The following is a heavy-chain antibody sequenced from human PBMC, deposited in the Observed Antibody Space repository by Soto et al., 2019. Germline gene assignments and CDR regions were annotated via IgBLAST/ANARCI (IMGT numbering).Heavy chain of an antibody. D-gene: IGHD3-3*01. CDR3: ARDQDDFWSGYPSSYYYMDV. J-gene: IGHJ6*03. Sequence: GGSLRLSCAASGFTFSSYWMSWVRQAPGKGLEWVANIKQDGSEKYYVDSVKGRFTISRDNAKNSLYLQMTSLRAEATAVYYCARDQDDFWSGYPSSYYYMDVWGKGTTVTVSS. CDR1: GFTFSSYW. V-gene: IGHV3-7*01. CDR2: IKQDGSEK.